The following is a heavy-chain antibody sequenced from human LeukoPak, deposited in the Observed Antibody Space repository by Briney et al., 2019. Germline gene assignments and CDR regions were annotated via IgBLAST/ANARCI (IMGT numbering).Heavy chain of an antibody. J-gene: IGHJ5*02. D-gene: IGHD3-3*01. Sequence: SETLSLTCAVYGGSFSGYYWSWIRQPPGKGLEWIGEINHSGSTNYNPSLKSRVTISVDTSKNQFSLKLSSVTAADTAVYYCARGLTSPYYDFWSGYIGNWFDPWGQGTLVTVSS. CDR2: INHSGST. CDR3: ARGLTSPYYDFWSGYIGNWFDP. CDR1: GGSFSGYY. V-gene: IGHV4-34*01.